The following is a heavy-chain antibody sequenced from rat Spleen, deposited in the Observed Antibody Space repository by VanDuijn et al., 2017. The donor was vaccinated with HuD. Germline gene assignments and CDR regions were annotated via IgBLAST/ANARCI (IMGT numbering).Heavy chain of an antibody. J-gene: IGHJ2*01. Sequence: EVQLVESGGGLVQPGRSMKLSCAASGFTFSSFPMAWVRQAPTKGLEWVATISTSGGSTYYRDSVKGRFTISRDNAKSTLYLQMNSLRSEDTATYYCTREGLLCPYWGQGVMVTVSS. CDR3: TREGLLCPY. CDR2: ISTSGGST. CDR1: GFTFSSFP. V-gene: IGHV5-46*01. D-gene: IGHD1-12*01.